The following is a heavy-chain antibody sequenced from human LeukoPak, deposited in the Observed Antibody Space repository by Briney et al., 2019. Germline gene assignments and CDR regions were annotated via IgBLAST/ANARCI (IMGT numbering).Heavy chain of an antibody. CDR3: AKGGQDSSGLRARNYYYYYMDV. V-gene: IGHV3-30*02. Sequence: GGTLRLSCAASGFTFSSYGMHWVRQAPGKGLEWVAFIRYDGSNKYYADSVKGRFTISRDNSKNTLYLQMNSLRAEDTAVYYCAKGGQDSSGLRARNYYYYYMDVWGKGTTVTISS. CDR1: GFTFSSYG. J-gene: IGHJ6*03. D-gene: IGHD3-22*01. CDR2: IRYDGSNK.